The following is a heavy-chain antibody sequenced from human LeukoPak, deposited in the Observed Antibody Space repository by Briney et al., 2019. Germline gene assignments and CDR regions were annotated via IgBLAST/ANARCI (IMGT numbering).Heavy chain of an antibody. V-gene: IGHV4-38-2*02. Sequence: SETLSLTCTVSGHSISSGYYWGWVRRPPGKGLEWIGSLFYTGSPYYNPSLTSRISMSIDTSKNQFSLKLSSVTAADTAVYYCASDIVVADGFFHSWGQGTPVTVSS. CDR2: LFYTGSP. D-gene: IGHD3-22*01. CDR3: ASDIVVADGFFHS. J-gene: IGHJ4*02. CDR1: GHSISSGYY.